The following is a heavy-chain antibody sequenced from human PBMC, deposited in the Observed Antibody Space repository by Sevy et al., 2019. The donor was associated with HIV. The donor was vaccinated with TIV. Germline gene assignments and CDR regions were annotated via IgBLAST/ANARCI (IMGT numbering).Heavy chain of an antibody. V-gene: IGHV3-66*01. J-gene: IGHJ4*02. CDR2: IYSDGST. CDR1: GFTVSSYY. Sequence: GGSLRLSCAASGFTVSSYYMTWVHQAPGKGLEWVSVIYSDGSTYYTDSVKGRFTISRDNSKNTLYLQMNSLRVEDTAVYYCASPMAAAGMGVGYWGQGTLVTVSS. D-gene: IGHD6-13*01. CDR3: ASPMAAAGMGVGY.